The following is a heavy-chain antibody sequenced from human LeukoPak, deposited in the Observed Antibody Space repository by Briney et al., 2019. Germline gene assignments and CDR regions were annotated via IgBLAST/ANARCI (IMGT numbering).Heavy chain of an antibody. V-gene: IGHV3-7*01. CDR3: TRDRSRAEDD. D-gene: IGHD1-14*01. CDR2: INQGGSDK. CDR1: GFTFSGHW. J-gene: IGHJ4*02. Sequence: GGSLRLSCAASGFTFSGHWMSWVRQAPGKGLEWVANINQGGSDKYYVDSVKGRFTISRDNANNLLYLQMNSLRGEDTAVYYCTRDRSRAEDDWGQGTLVTVCS.